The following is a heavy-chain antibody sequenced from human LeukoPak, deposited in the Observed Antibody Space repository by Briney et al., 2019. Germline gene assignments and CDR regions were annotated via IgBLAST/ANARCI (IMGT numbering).Heavy chain of an antibody. V-gene: IGHV4-39*01. Sequence: KPSETLSLTCTVSGGSISSSSCYWGWIRQPPGKGLEWIGNIHYSGSTDYNPSLKSRVTISVDMSKNQFSLKMNSVTAADTAVYYCARPPGIAAAWSDPWGQGTLVTVSS. D-gene: IGHD6-25*01. CDR1: GGSISSSSCY. CDR3: ARPPGIAAAWSDP. J-gene: IGHJ5*02. CDR2: IHYSGST.